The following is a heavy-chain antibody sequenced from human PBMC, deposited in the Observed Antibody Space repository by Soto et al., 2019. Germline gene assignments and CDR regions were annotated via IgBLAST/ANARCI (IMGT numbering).Heavy chain of an antibody. Sequence: LRLSCAASGFTFSSYGMHWVRQAPGKGLEWVAVISYDGSNKYYADSVKGRFTISRDNSKNTLYLQMNSLRAEDTAVYYCATARGYSSGWYPFDYWCQGTLVTVSS. V-gene: IGHV3-30*03. D-gene: IGHD6-19*01. CDR2: ISYDGSNK. J-gene: IGHJ4*02. CDR1: GFTFSSYG. CDR3: ATARGYSSGWYPFDY.